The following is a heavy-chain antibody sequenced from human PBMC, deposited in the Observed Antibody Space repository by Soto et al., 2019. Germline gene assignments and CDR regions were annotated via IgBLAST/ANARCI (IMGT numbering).Heavy chain of an antibody. V-gene: IGHV1-8*01. D-gene: IGHD2-21*02. Sequence: ASVKVSCKASGYTFTSYDINWVRQATGQGLEWMGWMNPNSGNTGYAQKFQGRVTMTRNTSISTAYMELSSLRSEDTAVYYCARGAYCGGDCYRKYYYYYYGMDVWGQGTTVTLSS. CDR3: ARGAYCGGDCYRKYYYYYYGMDV. CDR1: GYTFTSYD. CDR2: MNPNSGNT. J-gene: IGHJ6*02.